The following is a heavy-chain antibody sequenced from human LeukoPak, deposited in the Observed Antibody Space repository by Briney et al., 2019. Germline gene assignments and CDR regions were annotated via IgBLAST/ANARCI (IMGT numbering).Heavy chain of an antibody. CDR2: IIPIFGTA. V-gene: IGHV1-69*13. CDR1: GGTFSSYA. Sequence: SVKVSCKASGGTFSSYAISWVRQAPGQGLEWMGGIIPIFGTANYAQKFQGRVTITADESTSTAYMELSSLRSEDTAVYCCASPLGYCSSTSCYVFDYWGQGTLVTVSS. CDR3: ASPLGYCSSTSCYVFDY. J-gene: IGHJ4*02. D-gene: IGHD2-2*01.